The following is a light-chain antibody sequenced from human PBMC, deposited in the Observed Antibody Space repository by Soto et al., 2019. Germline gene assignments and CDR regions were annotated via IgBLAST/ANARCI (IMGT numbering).Light chain of an antibody. V-gene: IGKV3-11*01. CDR3: QQRSSWRVT. CDR1: QSVSTC. CDR2: DAS. Sequence: EIVLTQFPATLSLSPGERATLSCSASQSVSTCLAWYQQKPGQAPRLVVDDASKRATGIAARFSGSGSGTDFTLTISSLAPEDFAVYYCQQRSSWRVTFGGWTKVEIK. J-gene: IGKJ4*02.